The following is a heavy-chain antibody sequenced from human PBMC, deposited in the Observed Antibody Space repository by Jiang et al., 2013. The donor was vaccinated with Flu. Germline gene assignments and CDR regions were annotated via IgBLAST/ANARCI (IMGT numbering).Heavy chain of an antibody. D-gene: IGHD4-17*01. CDR1: GFTFSSYG. V-gene: IGHV3-30*18. Sequence: QLLESGGGVVQPGRSLRLSCAASGFTFSSYGMHWVRQAPGKGLEWVAVISYDGSNKYYADSVKGRFTISRDNSKNTLYLQMNSLRAEDTAVYYCAKDGGNGDYVLNAFDIWGQGTMVTVSS. CDR3: AKDGGNGDYVLNAFDI. CDR2: ISYDGSNK. J-gene: IGHJ3*02.